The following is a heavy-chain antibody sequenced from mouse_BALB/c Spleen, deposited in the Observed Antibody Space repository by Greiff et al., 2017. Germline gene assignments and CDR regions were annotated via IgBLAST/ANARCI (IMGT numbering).Heavy chain of an antibody. D-gene: IGHD2-14*01. J-gene: IGHJ4*01. CDR1: GYSFTGYN. Sequence: EVQLQQSGPELGKPGASVKISCKASGYSFTGYNMYWVKQSHRKSLEWIGYIDPYNGGTSYNQKSKGKATLTVDKSSSTAYMQLNSLTSEDSAIYYCARSGRYDGYYAMDYWGQGTSVTVSS. CDR3: ARSGRYDGYYAMDY. CDR2: IDPYNGGT. V-gene: IGHV1S135*01.